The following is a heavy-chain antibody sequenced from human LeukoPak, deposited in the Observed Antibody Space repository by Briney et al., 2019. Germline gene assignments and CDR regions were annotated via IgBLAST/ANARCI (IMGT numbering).Heavy chain of an antibody. CDR3: ARVDSSDWYESRGYFDY. CDR1: GASISGYY. V-gene: IGHV4-59*01. J-gene: IGHJ4*02. D-gene: IGHD6-13*01. Sequence: SETLSLTCTVSGASISGYYWSWIRQPPGKRLEWIGYIISTGTINYNPSLKSRVTISIDTSKNQFSLKLSSVTAADTAVYYCARVDSSDWYESRGYFDYWGQGTLVTVSS. CDR2: IISTGTI.